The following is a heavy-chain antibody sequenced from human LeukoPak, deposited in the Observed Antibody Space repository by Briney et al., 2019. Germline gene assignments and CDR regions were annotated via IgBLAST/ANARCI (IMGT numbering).Heavy chain of an antibody. CDR1: GFTFTRYA. CDR3: ARVSSGSYYYYYMDV. D-gene: IGHD1-26*01. CDR2: ISSNGGST. Sequence: GGSLRLSCAASGFTFTRYAMHWVRQAPGKGLEYVSAISSNGGSTYYANSMKGRFTISRDNSKNTLYLQMGSLRAEDMAVYHCARVSSGSYYYYYMDVWGKGTTVTLSS. J-gene: IGHJ6*03. V-gene: IGHV3-64*01.